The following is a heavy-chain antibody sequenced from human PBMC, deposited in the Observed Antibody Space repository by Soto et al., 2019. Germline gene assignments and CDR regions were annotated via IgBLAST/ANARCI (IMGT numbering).Heavy chain of an antibody. V-gene: IGHV1-2*04. J-gene: IGHJ4*02. Sequence: GPSVNVYCKASGYTFTGYYMHWVRQAPGQGLEWMGWINPNSGGTNYAQKFQGWVTMTRDTSISTAYMELSRLRSDDTAVYYCARVRRAAAGITFDYWGQGTLVTVSS. CDR2: INPNSGGT. CDR3: ARVRRAAAGITFDY. CDR1: GYTFTGYY. D-gene: IGHD6-13*01.